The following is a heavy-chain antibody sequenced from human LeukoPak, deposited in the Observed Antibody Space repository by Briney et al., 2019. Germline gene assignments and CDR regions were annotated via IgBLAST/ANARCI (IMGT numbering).Heavy chain of an antibody. V-gene: IGHV3-23*01. CDR1: GFTFNSYA. J-gene: IGHJ4*02. Sequence: GGSLRLSCAASGFTFNSYAMNWVSQAPGKGLECISGSGGSTYYADSVKGRFTISRDNSKNTLYLQMNSLRTEDTAVYYCAKDRQWLVRRGNSFDYWGQGTLVTVSS. CDR2: ISGSGGST. CDR3: AKDRQWLVRRGNSFDY. D-gene: IGHD6-19*01.